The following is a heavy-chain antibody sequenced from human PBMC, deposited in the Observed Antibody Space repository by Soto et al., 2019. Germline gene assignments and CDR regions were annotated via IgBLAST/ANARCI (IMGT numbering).Heavy chain of an antibody. CDR3: ASRVGAVDY. Sequence: QVQLVESGGGGVQPGRSLRLSCATSGFTFSSFVMHWVRQAPGKGLEWVEVIYHAGSNKYYADSVKGRFTISRDNSKSTLYLQMNSLRAEDTAVYYCASRVGAVDYWGQGTLVTVSS. V-gene: IGHV3-33*01. CDR1: GFTFSSFV. D-gene: IGHD3-16*01. CDR2: IYHAGSNK. J-gene: IGHJ4*02.